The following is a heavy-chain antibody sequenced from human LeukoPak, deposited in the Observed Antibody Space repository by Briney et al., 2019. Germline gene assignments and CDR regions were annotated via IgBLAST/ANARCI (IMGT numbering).Heavy chain of an antibody. CDR2: IYSGGST. Sequence: GGSLRLSCAASGFTVSSNYMSWVRQAPGKGLEWVSVIYSGGSTYYADSVKGRFTISRDNAKNSLYLQMNSLRAEDTAVYYCARGLFSGAAYYDILTGYCPFDYWGQGTLVTVSS. CDR3: ARGLFSGAAYYDILTGYCPFDY. V-gene: IGHV3-53*01. J-gene: IGHJ4*02. D-gene: IGHD3-9*01. CDR1: GFTVSSNY.